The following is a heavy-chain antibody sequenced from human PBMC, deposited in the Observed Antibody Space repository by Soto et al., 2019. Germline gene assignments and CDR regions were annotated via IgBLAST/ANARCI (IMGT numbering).Heavy chain of an antibody. CDR1: GFTFSDYY. CDR2: ISSSGSTI. Sequence: LRLSCAASGFTFSDYYMSWIRQAPGKGLEWVSYISSSGSTIYYADSVKGRFTISRDNAKNSLYLQMNSLRAEDTAVYYCARDGTPSLDYYYGMDVWGQGTTVTVSS. D-gene: IGHD1-26*01. CDR3: ARDGTPSLDYYYGMDV. J-gene: IGHJ6*02. V-gene: IGHV3-11*01.